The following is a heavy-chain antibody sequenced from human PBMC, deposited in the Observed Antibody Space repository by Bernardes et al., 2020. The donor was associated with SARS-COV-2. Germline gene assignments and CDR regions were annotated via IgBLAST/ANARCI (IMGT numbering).Heavy chain of an antibody. CDR1: RYTFTAYF. CDR3: ARSRGVDYDKSGYFDP. Sequence: AAVKVSCEASRYTFTAYFMHWVRQAPGQRPEWMGWLNFHNGQTYYPQKFQGRVSMTRDTSISTAYMELRNVRSDDTAVYYCARSRGVDYDKSGYFDPWGQGTLVTVSS. CDR2: LNFHNGQT. V-gene: IGHV1-2*02. D-gene: IGHD3-22*01. J-gene: IGHJ5*02.